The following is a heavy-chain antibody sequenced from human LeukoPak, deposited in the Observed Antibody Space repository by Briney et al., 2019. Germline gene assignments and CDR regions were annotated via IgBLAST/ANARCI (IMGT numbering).Heavy chain of an antibody. CDR1: GITVSDNY. V-gene: IGHV3-53*01. J-gene: IGHJ4*02. Sequence: GGSLRLSCAASGITVSDNYMSWVRQTPGKGLEWVSTLYPAGDTYFADSVRGRFTISRDISKNTVYLQMGSLRAEDTAVYYCAKYFDWLPTDYWGQGTLVTVSS. CDR3: AKYFDWLPTDY. CDR2: LYPAGDT. D-gene: IGHD3-9*01.